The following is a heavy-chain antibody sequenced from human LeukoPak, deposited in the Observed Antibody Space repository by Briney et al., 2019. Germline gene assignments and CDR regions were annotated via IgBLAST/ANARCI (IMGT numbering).Heavy chain of an antibody. CDR3: ARAHIEYSSSYVGY. CDR1: GFTFSSYS. V-gene: IGHV3-21*01. D-gene: IGHD6-6*01. Sequence: GGSLRLSCAASGFTFSSYSINWIRQARGEGLEWVSSISSSSSYIYYADSVKGRFTISRDNAKNSLYLQMNSLRAEDTAVYYCARAHIEYSSSYVGYWGQGTLVTVSS. J-gene: IGHJ4*02. CDR2: ISSSSSYI.